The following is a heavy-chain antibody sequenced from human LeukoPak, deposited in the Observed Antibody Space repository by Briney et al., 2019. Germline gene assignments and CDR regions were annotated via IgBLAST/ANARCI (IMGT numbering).Heavy chain of an antibody. V-gene: IGHV1-69*06. J-gene: IGHJ4*02. CDR2: IIPIFGTA. CDR1: GGTFSSYA. CDR3: ARDRDGLPNLLDY. Sequence: ASVKVSCKASGGTFSSYAISWVRQAPGQGLEWMGGIIPIFGTANYAQKFQGRVTITADKSTSTAYMELSSLRSEDTAVYYCARDRDGLPNLLDYWGQGTLVTVSS. D-gene: IGHD3/OR15-3a*01.